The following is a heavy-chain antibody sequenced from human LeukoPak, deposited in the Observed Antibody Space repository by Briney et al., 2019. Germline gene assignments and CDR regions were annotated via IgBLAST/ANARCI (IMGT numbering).Heavy chain of an antibody. V-gene: IGHV4-38-2*02. Sequence: SETLSLTCTVPGYSISSGYYWGWIRQPPGKGLEWIGSIYHSGSTYYNPSLKSRVTISVDTSKNQFSLKLSSVTAADTAVYYCARDFQDYGDPGVWGQGTLVTVSS. D-gene: IGHD4-17*01. CDR1: GYSISSGYY. J-gene: IGHJ4*02. CDR3: ARDFQDYGDPGV. CDR2: IYHSGST.